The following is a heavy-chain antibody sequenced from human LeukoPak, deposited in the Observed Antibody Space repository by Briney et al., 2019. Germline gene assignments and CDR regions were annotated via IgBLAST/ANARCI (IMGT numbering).Heavy chain of an antibody. CDR1: GFTFSSFA. V-gene: IGHV3-48*03. Sequence: PGRSLRLSCAASGFTFSSFAMNWVRQAPGKGLEWVSYICNSGTAIYYADSVKGRFTISRDNAKSTLYLQMNSLRAEDTAVYYGARAGYSMDTGYFQHWGQGTLATVSP. CDR2: ICNSGTAI. J-gene: IGHJ1*01. CDR3: ARAGYSMDTGYFQH. D-gene: IGHD5-18*01.